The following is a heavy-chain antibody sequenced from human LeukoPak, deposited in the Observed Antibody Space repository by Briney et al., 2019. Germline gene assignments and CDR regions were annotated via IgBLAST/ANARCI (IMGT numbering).Heavy chain of an antibody. CDR1: GGSTSSYY. D-gene: IGHD3-10*01. V-gene: IGHV4-59*01. J-gene: IGHJ3*02. CDR2: IYYSGST. CDR3: AREDFEGSGTPSGAFDI. Sequence: SETLSLTCTASGGSTSSYYWSWIRQPPGKGLEWIGYIYYSGSTNYNPSLKSRVTISVDTSKNQFSLKLSSVTAADTAVYYCAREDFEGSGTPSGAFDIWGQGTMVTVSS.